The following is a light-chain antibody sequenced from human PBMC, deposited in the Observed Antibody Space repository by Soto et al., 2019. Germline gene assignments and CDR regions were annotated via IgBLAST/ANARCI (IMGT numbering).Light chain of an antibody. Sequence: QSALTQPASVSGSPGQSITISCTGTSSDVGSYNLVSWYQQHPGKAPKLMIYEGSKRPSGVSNRFSGSKSGNTASLTISGLQDEDEADYYCCSYAGSSTLVFGGGTNVTVL. J-gene: IGLJ2*01. V-gene: IGLV2-23*01. CDR2: EGS. CDR1: SSDVGSYNL. CDR3: CSYAGSSTLV.